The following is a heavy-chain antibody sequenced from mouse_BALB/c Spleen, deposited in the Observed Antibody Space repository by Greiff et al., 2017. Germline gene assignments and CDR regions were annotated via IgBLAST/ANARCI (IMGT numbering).Heavy chain of an antibody. D-gene: IGHD1-1*01. CDR3: ARNYGSSYGFAY. CDR2: IWSGGST. Sequence: VQRVESGPGLVQPSQSLSITCTVSGFSLTSYGVHWVRQSPGKGLEWLGVIWSGGSTDYNAAFISRLSISKDNSKSQVFFKMNSLQANDTAIYYCARNYGSSYGFAYWGQGTLVTVSA. J-gene: IGHJ3*01. V-gene: IGHV2-2*02. CDR1: GFSLTSYG.